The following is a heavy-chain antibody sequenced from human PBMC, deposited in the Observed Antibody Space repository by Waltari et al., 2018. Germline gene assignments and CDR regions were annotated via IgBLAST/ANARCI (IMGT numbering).Heavy chain of an antibody. J-gene: IGHJ3*02. D-gene: IGHD1-26*01. CDR3: AGSTITVGATTSAFDI. CDR2: IYYSGST. Sequence: QVQLQESGPGLVKPSETLSLTCTVSGGSISSYYWSWIRQPPGKGLEWIGYIYYSGSTNYNPSPKSRVTISVDTSKNQFSLKLSSVTAADTAVYYCAGSTITVGATTSAFDIWGQGTMVTVSS. CDR1: GGSISSYY. V-gene: IGHV4-59*01.